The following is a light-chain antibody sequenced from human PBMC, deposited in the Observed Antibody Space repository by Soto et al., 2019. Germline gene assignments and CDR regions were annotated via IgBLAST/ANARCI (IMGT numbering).Light chain of an antibody. Sequence: AIQMTQSPSSLSASVGDRVTITCRASQGIGTELGWYQLKPGRAPKLLVYGASTLQSGVLPRFSRSGSGTAFTITISSLQPDDFATYYCLQAFSYPRTFGQGTKVEIK. CDR3: LQAFSYPRT. V-gene: IGKV1-6*02. J-gene: IGKJ1*01. CDR1: QGIGTE. CDR2: GAS.